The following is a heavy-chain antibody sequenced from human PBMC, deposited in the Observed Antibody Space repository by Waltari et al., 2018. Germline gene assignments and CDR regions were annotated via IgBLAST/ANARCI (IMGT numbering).Heavy chain of an antibody. CDR2: IRQDGREK. D-gene: IGHD3-10*01. CDR1: GFNFTSFL. Sequence: EVQLMESGGGLVQPGGSLRLSCAAPGFNFTSFLLSWGWPASGKGLEWVANIRQDGREKYYVDSVKGRFTVSRDNGKNSLYLEMNSLRVEDTAVYYCARGRTGASAFDVWGQGTMVTVS. CDR3: ARGRTGASAFDV. V-gene: IGHV3-7*01. J-gene: IGHJ3*01.